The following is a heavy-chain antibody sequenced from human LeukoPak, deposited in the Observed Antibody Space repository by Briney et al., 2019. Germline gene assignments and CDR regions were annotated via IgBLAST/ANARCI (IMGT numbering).Heavy chain of an antibody. CDR2: IYYSGST. Sequence: SETLSLTCTVSGGSISSSSYYWGWIRQPPGKGLEWIGSIYYSGSTYYNPSLKSRVTISVDTSKNQFSLRLSSVTAADTAVYYCARHPALYRYQRLVYFDYWGQGTLVTVSS. V-gene: IGHV4-39*01. CDR1: GGSISSSSYY. J-gene: IGHJ4*02. CDR3: ARHPALYRYQRLVYFDY. D-gene: IGHD2-2*01.